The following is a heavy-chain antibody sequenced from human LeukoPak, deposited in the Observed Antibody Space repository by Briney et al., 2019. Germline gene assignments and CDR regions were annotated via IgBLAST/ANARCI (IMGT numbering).Heavy chain of an antibody. J-gene: IGHJ3*02. CDR1: GGSINSTNYY. V-gene: IGHV4-39*01. Sequence: SETLSLTCTVSGGSINSTNYYWGWIRQPPGKGLEWIGSIYYSGSTYYNPSLRSRVTISVDTSKNQFSLKLTSVTAADTAVYYCARGNSSGWYAGAWTFDIWGQGTMVTVSS. CDR3: ARGNSSGWYAGAWTFDI. CDR2: IYYSGST. D-gene: IGHD6-19*01.